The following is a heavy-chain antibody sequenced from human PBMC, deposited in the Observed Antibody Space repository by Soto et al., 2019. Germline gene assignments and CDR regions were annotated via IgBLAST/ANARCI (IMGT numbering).Heavy chain of an antibody. V-gene: IGHV1-18*01. D-gene: IGHD6-13*01. J-gene: IGHJ5*02. CDR1: GYTFTSYG. CDR3: AGVVAAAGAFGFDP. Sequence: ASVKVSCKASGYTFTSYGISWVRQAPGQGLEWMGWISAYNGNTNYAQKLQGRVTMTTDTSTSTAYMELRSLRSDDTAVYYCAGVVAAAGAFGFDPWGQGTLVTVSS. CDR2: ISAYNGNT.